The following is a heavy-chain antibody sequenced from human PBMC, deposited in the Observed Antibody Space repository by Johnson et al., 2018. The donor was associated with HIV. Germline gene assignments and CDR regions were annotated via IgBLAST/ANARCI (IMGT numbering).Heavy chain of an antibody. CDR3: AKTALFQSIWDAFDI. J-gene: IGHJ3*02. CDR1: GFTFDDYA. D-gene: IGHD3-10*01. V-gene: IGHV3-43D*03. Sequence: VQLVESGGVVVQPGGSLRLSCAASGFTFDDYAMHWVRQAPGKGLEWVSLISWDGGSTYYADSVTGRFPISRDNSKNSLYLQMNSLRAEDTALYYFAKTALFQSIWDAFDIWGQGTMVTVSS. CDR2: ISWDGGST.